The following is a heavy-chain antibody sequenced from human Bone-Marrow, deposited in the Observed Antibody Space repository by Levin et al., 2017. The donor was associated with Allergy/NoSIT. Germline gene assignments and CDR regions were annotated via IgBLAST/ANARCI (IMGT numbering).Heavy chain of an antibody. CDR2: ISWDGGSS. V-gene: IGHV3-43*01. J-gene: IGHJ4*02. CDR3: AKDNVDGTSLEFGH. CDR1: GFTFDDYT. D-gene: IGHD3-3*01. Sequence: QHGESLKISCAASGFTFDDYTMNWVRQVPGKGLEWVSLISWDGGSSHYADSVKGRFTISRDNSKKSMYLHMNSLSTEDTAVYYCAKDNVDGTSLEFGHWGRGTLVTVS.